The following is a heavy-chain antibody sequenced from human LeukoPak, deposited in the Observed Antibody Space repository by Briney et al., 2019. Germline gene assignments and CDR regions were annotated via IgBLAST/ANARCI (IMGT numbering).Heavy chain of an antibody. J-gene: IGHJ5*02. V-gene: IGHV3-33*01. CDR3: ARDVDTSSHSSQLDP. CDR1: GFTFSTFG. Sequence: GGSLRLSCATAGFTFSTFGIHWVRQTPGRGLEWAAAIQSDGSKQYYGDSVKGRFTISRDSSKNTVYLQMNSLRDEDTAVYYCARDVDTSSHSSQLDPWGQGTLVTVSS. D-gene: IGHD5-18*01. CDR2: IQSDGSKQ.